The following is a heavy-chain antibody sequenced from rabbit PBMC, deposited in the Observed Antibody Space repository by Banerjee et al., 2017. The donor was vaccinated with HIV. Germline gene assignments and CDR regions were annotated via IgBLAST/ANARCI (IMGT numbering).Heavy chain of an antibody. CDR2: IYTGYDTT. Sequence: QEQLVESGGGLVQPGGSLTLTCKASGFDFSSNAMCWVRQAPGKGLEWIAYIYTGYDTTYYANWAKGRFTISKTSSTTVTLQMTSLTAADTATYFCARGDGAYAGYDGLWGPGTLVTVS. CDR3: ARGDGAYAGYDGL. D-gene: IGHD7-1*01. J-gene: IGHJ4*01. V-gene: IGHV1S47*01. CDR1: GFDFSSNA.